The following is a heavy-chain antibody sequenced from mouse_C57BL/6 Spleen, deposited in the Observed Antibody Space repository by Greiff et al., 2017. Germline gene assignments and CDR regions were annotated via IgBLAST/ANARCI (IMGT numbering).Heavy chain of an antibody. CDR3: AREGWDYAMDY. D-gene: IGHD2-3*01. V-gene: IGHV5-16*01. CDR1: GFTFSDYY. CDR2: INYDGSST. J-gene: IGHJ4*01. Sequence: DVQLVESEGGLVQPGSSMKLSCTASGFTFSDYYMAWVRQVPEKGLEWVANINYDGSSTYYLDSLKSRFIISRDNATNILYLQMSSLKSEDTATYYCAREGWDYAMDYWGQGTSVTVSS.